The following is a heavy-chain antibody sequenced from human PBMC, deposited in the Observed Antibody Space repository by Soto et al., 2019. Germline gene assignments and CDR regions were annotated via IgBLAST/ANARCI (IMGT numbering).Heavy chain of an antibody. Sequence: GGSLKISWEGSGYSFDKYWISWVRQMPGQGVQWLGTIECSESYNRYSRSFQGHVTISADRSHNTAYLRFSSLQASDTAIYFSARQNHGGDSTYLDYWGQGALVTVSS. D-gene: IGHD2-21*02. CDR3: ARQNHGGDSTYLDY. CDR2: IECSESYN. V-gene: IGHV5-10-1*01. J-gene: IGHJ4*02. CDR1: GYSFDKYW.